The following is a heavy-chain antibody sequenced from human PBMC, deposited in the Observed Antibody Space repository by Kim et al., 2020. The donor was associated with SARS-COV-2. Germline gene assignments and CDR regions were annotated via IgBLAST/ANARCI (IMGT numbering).Heavy chain of an antibody. CDR3: ARHGHSTGYSYFDY. Sequence: VDSVKGRFSISRDNGKNSLYLEMNSLRAEDTAVYYCARHGHSTGYSYFDYRGQGNMVTVSS. D-gene: IGHD3-22*01. V-gene: IGHV3-7*03. J-gene: IGHJ4*02.